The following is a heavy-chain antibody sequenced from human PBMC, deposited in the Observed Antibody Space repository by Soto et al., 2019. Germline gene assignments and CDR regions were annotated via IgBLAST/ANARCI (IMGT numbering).Heavy chain of an antibody. CDR1: GFTFSSYS. Sequence: HPGGSLRLSCAASGFTFSSYSMNWVRQAPGKGLEWVSYISSSSSTIYYADSVKGRFTISRDNAKNSLYLQMSSLRAEDTAVYYCARGIYYGSGSSLPDYWGQGTLVTVSS. D-gene: IGHD3-10*01. J-gene: IGHJ4*02. CDR3: ARGIYYGSGSSLPDY. CDR2: ISSSSSTI. V-gene: IGHV3-48*01.